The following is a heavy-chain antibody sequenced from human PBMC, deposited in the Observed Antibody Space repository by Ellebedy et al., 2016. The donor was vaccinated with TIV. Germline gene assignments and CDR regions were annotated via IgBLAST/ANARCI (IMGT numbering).Heavy chain of an antibody. CDR2: ISYDGSNK. Sequence: GGSLRLXXAASGFTFSSYAMHWVRQAPGKGLEWVAVISYDGSNKYYADSVKGRFTISRDNSKNTLYLQMNSLRADDTAVYYCARDLYGDFWFDYWGQGILVTVSS. CDR1: GFTFSSYA. V-gene: IGHV3-30-3*01. CDR3: ARDLYGDFWFDY. J-gene: IGHJ4*02. D-gene: IGHD4-17*01.